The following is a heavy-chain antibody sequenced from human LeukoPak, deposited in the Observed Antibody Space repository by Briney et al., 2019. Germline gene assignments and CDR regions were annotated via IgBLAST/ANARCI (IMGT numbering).Heavy chain of an antibody. D-gene: IGHD3-22*01. CDR2: ISGSGGST. J-gene: IGHJ4*02. CDR3: AKDFYYDTSGYYYPFDY. CDR1: GFTFSSYA. Sequence: QPGGSLRLSCAASGFTFSSYAMSWVRQAPGKGLEWVSAISGSGGSTYYADSVKGRFTISRDNSKNTLYLQTNSLRAEDTAVYYCAKDFYYDTSGYYYPFDYWGQGTLVTVSS. V-gene: IGHV3-23*01.